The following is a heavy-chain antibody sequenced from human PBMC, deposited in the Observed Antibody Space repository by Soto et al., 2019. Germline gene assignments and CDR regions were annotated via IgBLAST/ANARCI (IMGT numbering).Heavy chain of an antibody. CDR2: MNANVDAT. V-gene: IGHV1-8*01. CDR1: GFTFSTND. CDR3: AREVVDGSSLWLDP. J-gene: IGHJ5*02. Sequence: QVQLVQYGAEVKKPGASVKVSCKASGFTFSTNDINWVRQAPGQGLQWMGWMNANVDATDSPQEFKGRVTMTWNASISTAYMELSNLKSDDTVVYYCAREVVDGSSLWLDPWGQGTLVTVSP. D-gene: IGHD3-10*01.